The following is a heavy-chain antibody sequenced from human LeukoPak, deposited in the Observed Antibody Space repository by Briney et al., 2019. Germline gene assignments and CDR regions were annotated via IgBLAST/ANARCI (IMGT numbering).Heavy chain of an antibody. D-gene: IGHD1-26*01. J-gene: IGHJ3*02. CDR1: GLTFSSYA. CDR3: AKAKRLGSYYVVPTAFDI. V-gene: IGHV3-23*01. Sequence: GGSLRLSCAASGLTFSSYAMSWVRQAPGKGLEWVSAISGSGGSTYYADSVKGRFTISRDNSKNTLYLQMNSLRAEDTAVYYCAKAKRLGSYYVVPTAFDIWGQGTMVTVSS. CDR2: ISGSGGST.